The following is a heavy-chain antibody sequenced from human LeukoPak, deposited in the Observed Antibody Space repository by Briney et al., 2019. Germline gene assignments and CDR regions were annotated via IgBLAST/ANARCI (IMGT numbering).Heavy chain of an antibody. D-gene: IGHD7-27*01. Sequence: SETPSLTCTVSGGSISSSTNYWGWIRQSPGKGLEWIGSIYYSGNTYYNPSLKSRVTISVDTSKNQFSLKLSSVTAADTAVYYCAITRGAFVWGKGTTVTVSS. CDR2: IYYSGNT. CDR1: GGSISSSTNY. CDR3: AITRGAFV. V-gene: IGHV4-39*05. J-gene: IGHJ6*04.